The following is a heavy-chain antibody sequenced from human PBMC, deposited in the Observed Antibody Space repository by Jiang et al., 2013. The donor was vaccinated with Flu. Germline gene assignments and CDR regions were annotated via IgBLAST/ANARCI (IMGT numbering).Heavy chain of an antibody. D-gene: IGHD3-3*01. CDR2: VHYTGIT. CDR3: ARSSGWGGYYRRGMDV. V-gene: IGHV4-61*01. CDR1: GGSVSSESDY. J-gene: IGHJ6*02. Sequence: PSETLSLTCTVSGGSVSSESDYWTWIRQPPGKGLEWIGYVHYTGITNYQPSLKSRVTISVDTSNYQFSLRLTSVTAADTAVYYCARSSGWGGYYRRGMDVWGQGTTVTVSS.